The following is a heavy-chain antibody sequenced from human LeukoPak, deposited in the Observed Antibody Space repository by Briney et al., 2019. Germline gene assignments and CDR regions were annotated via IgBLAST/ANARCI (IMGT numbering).Heavy chain of an antibody. Sequence: GGSLRLSCAASGFTLSTYWMNWVRQAPGKGLEWVANIEEDGSEKYYVDSVKGRFTISRDNAKNSLYLQMNSLRAEDTAVYYCAKGATFYYYMDVWGKGTTVTISS. CDR2: IEEDGSEK. V-gene: IGHV3-7*01. J-gene: IGHJ6*03. CDR1: GFTLSTYW. CDR3: AKGATFYYYMDV.